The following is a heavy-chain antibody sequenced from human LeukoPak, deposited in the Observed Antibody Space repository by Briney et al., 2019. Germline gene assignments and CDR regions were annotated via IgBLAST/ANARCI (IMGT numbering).Heavy chain of an antibody. CDR2: ISSSGSTI. J-gene: IGHJ6*04. Sequence: GGSLRLSCAASGFTFSSYEMNWVRQAPGKGLEWVSYISSSGSTIYYTDSVKGRFTISRDNAKNSLYLQMNSLRAEDTAVYYCAELGITMIGGVWGKGTTVTISS. CDR1: GFTFSSYE. CDR3: AELGITMIGGV. V-gene: IGHV3-48*03. D-gene: IGHD3-10*02.